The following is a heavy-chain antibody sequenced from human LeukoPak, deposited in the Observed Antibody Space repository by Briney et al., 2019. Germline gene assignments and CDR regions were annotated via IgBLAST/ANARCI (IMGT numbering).Heavy chain of an antibody. CDR2: IRQDTSEK. D-gene: IGHD1-26*01. CDR3: VRDMGGDGFDI. V-gene: IGHV3-7*04. J-gene: IGHJ3*02. CDR1: GFTFSTSW. Sequence: GGSLRLSCAVSGFTFSTSWMSWVRQAPGKGLEWVANIRQDTSEKYYVDPVTGRFTISRDNAKNSLFLQMNSLRADDTAIYYCVRDMGGDGFDIWGQGTTVTVSS.